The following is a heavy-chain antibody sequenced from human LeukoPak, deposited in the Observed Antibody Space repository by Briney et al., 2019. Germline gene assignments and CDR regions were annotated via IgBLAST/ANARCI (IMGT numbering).Heavy chain of an antibody. CDR1: GFTFTTYW. CDR2: IKQDGTEK. CDR3: ARDRITGVLLSRKTHDAFDI. Sequence: PGESLRLSCAASGFTFTTYWMSWVRQPPGKGLEWVANIKQDGTEKYYVDSVKGRFTISRDNSKNSLYLQMNSLRAEDTAVYYCARDRITGVLLSRKTHDAFDIWGQGTMVTVSS. D-gene: IGHD1-14*01. V-gene: IGHV3-7*01. J-gene: IGHJ3*02.